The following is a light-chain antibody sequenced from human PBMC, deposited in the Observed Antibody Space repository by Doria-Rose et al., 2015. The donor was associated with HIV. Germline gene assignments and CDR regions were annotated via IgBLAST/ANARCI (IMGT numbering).Light chain of an antibody. V-gene: IGKV2-30*02. Sequence: DVVLTQSPLSLPVTLGQPASISCKSSQSLEHNDGSTYLNWFHQRPGQSPRRLIYRVFNRDSGVPDKFSGSGSGTNFTLSISRVEAEDVGTYYCMQGTHWPGTFGGGTRVDMK. J-gene: IGKJ4*01. CDR1: QSLEHNDGSTY. CDR2: RVF. CDR3: MQGTHWPGT.